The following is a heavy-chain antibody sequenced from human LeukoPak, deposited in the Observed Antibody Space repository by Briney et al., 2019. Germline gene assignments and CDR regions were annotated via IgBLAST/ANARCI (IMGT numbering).Heavy chain of an antibody. J-gene: IGHJ4*02. Sequence: PGGSLRLSRAASGFTFSNYWIHWVRQTPAKGLVWISAISTDGTTTRYADSVKGRISISRDNAKNTVYLEMNSLRAEDTAVYYCTRDRTTVTLFDYWGQGTLVTVSS. V-gene: IGHV3-74*01. CDR2: ISTDGTTT. CDR3: TRDRTTVTLFDY. CDR1: GFTFSNYW. D-gene: IGHD4-17*01.